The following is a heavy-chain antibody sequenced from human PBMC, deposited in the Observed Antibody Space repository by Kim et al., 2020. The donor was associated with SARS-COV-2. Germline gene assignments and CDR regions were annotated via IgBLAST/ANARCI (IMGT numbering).Heavy chain of an antibody. CDR3: ARDTATEPYYYYGMDV. J-gene: IGHJ6*02. Sequence: GGSLRLSCAASGFTFSDYYMSWIRQAPGKGLEWVSYISSSGSTIYYADSVKGRFTISRDNAKNSLYLQMNSLRAEDTAVYYCARDTATEPYYYYGMDVWGQGTTVTVSS. V-gene: IGHV3-11*01. CDR1: GFTFSDYY. D-gene: IGHD1-1*01. CDR2: ISSSGSTI.